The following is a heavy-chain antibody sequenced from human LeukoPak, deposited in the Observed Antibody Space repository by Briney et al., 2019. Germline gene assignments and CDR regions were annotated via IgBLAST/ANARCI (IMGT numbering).Heavy chain of an antibody. J-gene: IGHJ4*02. Sequence: SETLSLTCTVSGGSISSSSYYWSWIRQPPGKGLEWIGYIYYSGSTNYNPSLKSRVTISVDTSKNQFSLKLSSVTAADTAVYYCARGYSSGWYRNWGQGTLVTVSS. D-gene: IGHD6-19*01. CDR3: ARGYSSGWYRN. CDR1: GGSISSSSYY. V-gene: IGHV4-61*01. CDR2: IYYSGST.